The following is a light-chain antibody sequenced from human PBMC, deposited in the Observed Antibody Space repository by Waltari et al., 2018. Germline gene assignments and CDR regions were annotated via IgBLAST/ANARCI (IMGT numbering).Light chain of an antibody. CDR3: QQYDGSVLT. V-gene: IGKV3-20*01. Sequence: IVFTQSPDTLSLSPGERATLSCRASQSVGSISLVWLQQKPGQAPSLVIYCTSSRATGFPDSFSGSGSGTDFTLTISRLEPEDFAMYYCQQYDGSVLTFGGGTKVEL. CDR1: QSVGSIS. J-gene: IGKJ4*01. CDR2: CTS.